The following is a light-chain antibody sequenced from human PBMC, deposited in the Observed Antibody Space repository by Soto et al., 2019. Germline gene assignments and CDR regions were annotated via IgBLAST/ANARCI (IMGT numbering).Light chain of an antibody. J-gene: IGKJ5*01. V-gene: IGKV3-11*01. Sequence: VLTQSPATLSLSPGKISTLSCRASQSIHTSLAWYQQKSGKPPRLVIYDSTLRANGVPDRFGGSRSGTEFTLTINSLETADFAVYYCQQRNVWPPITFGQGTRLEIK. CDR2: DST. CDR3: QQRNVWPPIT. CDR1: QSIHTS.